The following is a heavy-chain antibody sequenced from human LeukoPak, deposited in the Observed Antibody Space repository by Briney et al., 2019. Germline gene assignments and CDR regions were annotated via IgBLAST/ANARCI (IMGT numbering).Heavy chain of an antibody. Sequence: ASVKVSCKASEYTFTGYYMHWVRQAPGQGLEWMGWINPNSGGTNYAQKFQGRVTMTRDTSISTAYMELSRLRSDDTAVYYCARDTGATPDRSDYWGQGTLVTVSS. CDR3: ARDTGATPDRSDY. D-gene: IGHD1-26*01. CDR1: EYTFTGYY. J-gene: IGHJ4*02. V-gene: IGHV1-2*02. CDR2: INPNSGGT.